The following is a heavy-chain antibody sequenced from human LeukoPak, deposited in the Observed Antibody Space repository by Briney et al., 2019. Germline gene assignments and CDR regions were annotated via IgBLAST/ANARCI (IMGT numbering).Heavy chain of an antibody. Sequence: GGSLRLSCAASGFTFDDYAMHWVRQAPGKGLEWVSGISWNSGSIGYADSVKGRFTISRDNAKNSPYLQMNSLRAEDTALYYCAKASWTHYSDFDYWGQGTLVTVSS. J-gene: IGHJ4*02. D-gene: IGHD3-10*01. CDR2: ISWNSGSI. V-gene: IGHV3-9*01. CDR3: AKASWTHYSDFDY. CDR1: GFTFDDYA.